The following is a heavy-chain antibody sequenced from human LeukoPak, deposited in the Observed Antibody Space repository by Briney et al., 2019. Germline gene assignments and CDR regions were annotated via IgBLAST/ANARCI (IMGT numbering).Heavy chain of an antibody. CDR1: GYTFTGYY. V-gene: IGHV1-2*02. D-gene: IGHD4-4*01. CDR2: INPNSGGT. Sequence: ASVKVSCKASGYTFTGYYMHWVRQAPGQGLEWMGWINPNSGGTNYAQKFQGRVTMTRDTSISTAYMELSRLRSDDTAVYYCARESEDYSGNPNLFDYWGQGTLVTVSS. J-gene: IGHJ4*02. CDR3: ARESEDYSGNPNLFDY.